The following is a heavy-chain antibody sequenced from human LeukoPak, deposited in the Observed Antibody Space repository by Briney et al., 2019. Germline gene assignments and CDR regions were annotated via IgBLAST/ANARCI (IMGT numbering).Heavy chain of an antibody. CDR1: GFTFSSYS. J-gene: IGHJ6*04. CDR3: ARDNVAGYYYYYGMDV. V-gene: IGHV3-21*01. D-gene: IGHD6-19*01. Sequence: GGSLRLSCAASGFTFSSYSMNWVCQAPGKGLEWVSSISSSSSYIYYADSVKGRFTISRDNAKNSLYLQMNSLRAEDTAVYYCARDNVAGYYYYYGMDVWGKGTTVTVSS. CDR2: ISSSSSYI.